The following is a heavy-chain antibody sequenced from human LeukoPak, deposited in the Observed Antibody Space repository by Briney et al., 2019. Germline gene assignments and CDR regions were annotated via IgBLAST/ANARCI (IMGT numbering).Heavy chain of an antibody. J-gene: IGHJ4*02. CDR2: IWYDRGDK. D-gene: IGHD6-19*01. Sequence: GGSLRLSCAASGFTFSNYAMHWVRQAPGKGLEWVAVIWYDRGDKYYADAVKGRFTISRDDSKNTLYLQIKSLRAEDTAVYYCARDKWGNGWTGSINNWGQGTLVTVSA. V-gene: IGHV3-33*01. CDR3: ARDKWGNGWTGSINN. CDR1: GFTFSNYA.